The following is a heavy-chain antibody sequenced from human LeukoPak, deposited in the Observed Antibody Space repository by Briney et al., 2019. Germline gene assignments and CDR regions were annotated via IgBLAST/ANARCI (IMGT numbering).Heavy chain of an antibody. CDR3: ARDPIMITFGGVIVHTPTFDP. CDR1: GYTFTSYG. J-gene: IGHJ5*02. CDR2: ISAYNGNT. D-gene: IGHD3-16*02. Sequence: ASVNVSCKASGYTFTSYGISWVRQAPGQGLEWMGWISAYNGNTNYAQKLQGRVTMTTDTSTSTAYMELRSLRSDDTAVYYCARDPIMITFGGVIVHTPTFDPWGQGTLVTVSS. V-gene: IGHV1-18*01.